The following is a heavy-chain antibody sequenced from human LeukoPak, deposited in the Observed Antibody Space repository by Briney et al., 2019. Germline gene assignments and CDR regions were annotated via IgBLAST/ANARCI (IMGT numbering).Heavy chain of an antibody. D-gene: IGHD5-18*01. CDR3: VSPRGFSYGYFDY. CDR2: IYYSKNT. J-gene: IGHJ4*02. CDR1: AGSISSSSAY. V-gene: IGHV4-39*01. Sequence: SETLSLTCTVSAGSISSSSAYWAWIRQPPGKGLQWIGSIYYSKNTYYNPSLKSRVTISADTSKNQFSLTLGSVSATDTAVYYCVSPRGFSYGYFDYWGQGTLVTVSS.